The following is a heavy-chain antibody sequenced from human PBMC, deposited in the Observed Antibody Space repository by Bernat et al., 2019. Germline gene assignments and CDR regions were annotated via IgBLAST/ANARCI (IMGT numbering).Heavy chain of an antibody. J-gene: IGHJ3*02. Sequence: EVQLVETGRGLIQPGGSLRLSCAASGFTVSSNFMSWVRQAPGKGLEWVSVIYSGGRTYYADSVKGRFTISRDYSKNTLYLQMNSLRAEDTAVYYCARDSSPTTVTTFGDAFDIWGQGTMVTVSS. CDR3: ARDSSPTTVTTFGDAFDI. D-gene: IGHD4-11*01. CDR1: GFTVSSNF. V-gene: IGHV3-53*02. CDR2: IYSGGRT.